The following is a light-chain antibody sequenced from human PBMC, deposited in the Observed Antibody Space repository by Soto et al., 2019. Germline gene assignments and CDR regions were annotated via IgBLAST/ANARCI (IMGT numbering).Light chain of an antibody. CDR1: SSNIGNNY. CDR3: GKWDSSLSALYV. J-gene: IGLJ1*01. Sequence: QSVLTQPPSVSAAPGQKVTIPCSGSSSNIGNNYVSWYQQLPGTAPKLLIYEHNKRPSGIPDRFSGSKSGTPAILGITGLQSGDEADYYCGKWDSSLSALYVFGTGTKVTVL. CDR2: EHN. V-gene: IGLV1-51*02.